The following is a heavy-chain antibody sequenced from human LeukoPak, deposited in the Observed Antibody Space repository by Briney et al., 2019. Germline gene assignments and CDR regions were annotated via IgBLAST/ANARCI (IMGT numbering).Heavy chain of an antibody. CDR1: GFTFRNYA. V-gene: IGHV3-30*01. D-gene: IGHD6-13*01. Sequence: GGSLRLSCAASGFTFRNYAMHWVRQAPGRGLEWVAVISYDGSNKDYVDSVKGRFTISRDNSKNTLSLQMDNLRTEDTAVYFCARREGVAAVATGGVVSWGQGTLVTVSS. J-gene: IGHJ5*02. CDR3: ARREGVAAVATGGVVS. CDR2: ISYDGSNK.